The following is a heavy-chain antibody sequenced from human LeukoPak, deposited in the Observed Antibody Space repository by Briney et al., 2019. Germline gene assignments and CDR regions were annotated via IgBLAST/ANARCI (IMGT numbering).Heavy chain of an antibody. CDR2: IYYSGST. CDR1: GGSISSGGYY. CDR3: QSYSSGSNWYFDL. V-gene: IGHV4-31*03. Sequence: SETLSLTCTVSGGSISSGGYYWSWIRQHPGKGLEWIGYIYYSGSTYYNPSLKSRVTISVDTSKNQFSLKLSSVTAADTAVYYCQSYSSGSNWYFDLWGRGTLVTASS. J-gene: IGHJ2*01. D-gene: IGHD3-10*01.